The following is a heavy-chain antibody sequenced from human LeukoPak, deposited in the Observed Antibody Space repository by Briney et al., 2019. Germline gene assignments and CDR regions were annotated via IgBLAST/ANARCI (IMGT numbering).Heavy chain of an antibody. J-gene: IGHJ3*02. V-gene: IGHV1-2*02. D-gene: IGHD3-22*01. CDR2: INPNSGGT. CDR1: GYTFTGYY. Sequence: ASVKVSCKASGYTFTGYYMHWVRQDPGQGLEWMGWINPNSGGTNYAQKFQGRVTMTRDTSISTAYMELSRLRSDDTAVYYCAREGSYYDSSGLTRADAFDIWGQGTMVTVSS. CDR3: AREGSYYDSSGLTRADAFDI.